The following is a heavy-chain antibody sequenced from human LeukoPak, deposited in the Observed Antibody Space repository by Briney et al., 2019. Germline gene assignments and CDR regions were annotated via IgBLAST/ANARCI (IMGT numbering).Heavy chain of an antibody. D-gene: IGHD3-22*01. CDR3: AKDAYYYDSSGYYSHDY. CDR1: GFTFSSYG. CDR2: IRYDGSKK. J-gene: IGHJ4*02. V-gene: IGHV3-30*02. Sequence: PGGSLRLSCAASGFTFSSYGMHWVRQAPGKGLECVAFIRYDGSKKYYADSVKGRFTISRYNSKNTLYLQMNSLRADDTAVYYCAKDAYYYDSSGYYSHDYWGQGTLVTVSS.